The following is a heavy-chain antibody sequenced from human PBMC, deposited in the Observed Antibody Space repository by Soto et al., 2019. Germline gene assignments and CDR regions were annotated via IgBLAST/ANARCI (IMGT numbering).Heavy chain of an antibody. CDR1: GFTFSSYW. Sequence: PGGSLRLSCAAPGFTFSSYWMHWVRQAPGKGLVWVSRINSDGSSTSYADSVKGRFTISRDNAKNTLYLQMNSLRAEDTAVYYCAMLPGDEVYYYYGMDVWGQGTTVTVSS. CDR2: INSDGSST. J-gene: IGHJ6*02. CDR3: AMLPGDEVYYYYGMDV. V-gene: IGHV3-74*01.